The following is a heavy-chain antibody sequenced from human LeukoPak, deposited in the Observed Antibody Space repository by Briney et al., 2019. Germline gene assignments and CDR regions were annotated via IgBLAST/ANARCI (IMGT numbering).Heavy chain of an antibody. V-gene: IGHV4-34*01. Sequence: PSETLSLTCAVYGGSFNSYYWTWVRQTPGKGLEWIGEISHTGDIINYKPSLKSRVTISVDSSKKQFSLRLTSVTAADTGVYSCARVPDITARPCDSWGPGTRVTVS. CDR1: GGSFNSYY. CDR3: ARVPDITARPCDS. J-gene: IGHJ4*02. D-gene: IGHD1-1*01. CDR2: ISHTGDII.